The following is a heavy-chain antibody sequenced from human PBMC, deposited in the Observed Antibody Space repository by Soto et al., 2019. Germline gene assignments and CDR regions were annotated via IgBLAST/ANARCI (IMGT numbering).Heavy chain of an antibody. CDR1: GGSISSYY. Sequence: SETLSLTCTVSGGSISSYYWSWIWQPPGKGLEWIGYIYYSGSTNYNPSLKSRVTISVDTSKNQFSLKLSSVTAADTAVYYCARDRFEYSSSSWDYYYYGMDVWGQGTTVTVSS. D-gene: IGHD6-6*01. CDR3: ARDRFEYSSSSWDYYYYGMDV. V-gene: IGHV4-59*01. J-gene: IGHJ6*02. CDR2: IYYSGST.